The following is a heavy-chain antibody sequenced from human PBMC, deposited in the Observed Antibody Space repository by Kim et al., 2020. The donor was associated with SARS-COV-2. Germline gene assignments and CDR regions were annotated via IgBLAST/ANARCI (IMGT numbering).Heavy chain of an antibody. CDR3: ARGMLYTSGWYGAY. CDR1: GFTFSNYG. V-gene: IGHV3-33*05. J-gene: IGHJ4*02. CDR2: ISHDESNK. D-gene: IGHD6-19*01. Sequence: GGSLRLSCAASGFTFSNYGMHWVRQAPGKGLEWVAVISHDESNKYYADSVKGRFTISRDNSKNTLYLQMNSLRAEYTSVYYCARGMLYTSGWYGAYWGQGTLVTVSS.